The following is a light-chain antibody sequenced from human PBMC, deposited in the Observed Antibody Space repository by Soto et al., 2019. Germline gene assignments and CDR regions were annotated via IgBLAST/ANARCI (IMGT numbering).Light chain of an antibody. CDR1: KSVSRD. V-gene: IGKV3-11*01. Sequence: DIVLTQSPATLSLSPGERATLSCRASKSVSRDFAWYQQKPGQAPRILIYDASNRATGIPARFSGSGSGTDFTLTINSLQPEDFAVYYCQHRHNFGPGTKVDFK. J-gene: IGKJ3*01. CDR2: DAS. CDR3: QHRHN.